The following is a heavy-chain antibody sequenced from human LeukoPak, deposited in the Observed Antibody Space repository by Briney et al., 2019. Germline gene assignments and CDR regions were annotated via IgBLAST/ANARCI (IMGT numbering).Heavy chain of an antibody. CDR1: GYSFTSYW. D-gene: IGHD5-18*01. J-gene: IGHJ2*01. Sequence: GESLKISCKGSGYSFTSYWIGWVRQMPGKGLEWMGIIYPGDSDTRYSPSFQGQVTISADKSISTAYLQWSSLKASDTAMYYCARPYQDGYGPLYFDLWGRGTLVTVSS. V-gene: IGHV5-51*01. CDR2: IYPGDSDT. CDR3: ARPYQDGYGPLYFDL.